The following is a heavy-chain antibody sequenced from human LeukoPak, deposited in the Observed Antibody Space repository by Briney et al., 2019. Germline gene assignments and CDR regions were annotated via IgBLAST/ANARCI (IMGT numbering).Heavy chain of an antibody. D-gene: IGHD3-16*01. CDR3: ARRWVYDKRAFDA. J-gene: IGHJ3*01. CDR1: GGSISSYY. CDR2: IYYSGST. Sequence: SSETLSLTCTVSGGSISSYYWSWIRQPPGKGLEWIGYIYYSGSTNYNPSLKSRVTISVDTSKNQFSLNLSSVTAADTAVYYCARRWVYDKRAFDAWGQGTMVTVSS. V-gene: IGHV4-59*08.